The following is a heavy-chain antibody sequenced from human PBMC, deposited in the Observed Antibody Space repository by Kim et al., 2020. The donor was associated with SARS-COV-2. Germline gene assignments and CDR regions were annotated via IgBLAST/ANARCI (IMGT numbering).Heavy chain of an antibody. V-gene: IGHV4-59*01. Sequence: SETLSLTCTVSGGSISSYYWSWIRQPPGKGLEWIGYIYYSGSTNYNPSLKSRVTISVDTSKNQFSLKLSSVTAADTAVYYCARVRSSGWYERTAYYGMDVWGQGTTVTVSS. CDR1: GGSISSYY. CDR2: IYYSGST. CDR3: ARVRSSGWYERTAYYGMDV. D-gene: IGHD6-19*01. J-gene: IGHJ6*02.